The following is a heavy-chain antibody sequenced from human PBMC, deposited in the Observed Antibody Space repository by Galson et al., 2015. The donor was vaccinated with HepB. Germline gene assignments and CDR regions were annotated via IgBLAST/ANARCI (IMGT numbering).Heavy chain of an antibody. CDR1: GYTFVGYY. V-gene: IGHV3-33*03. Sequence: SCKASGYTFVGYYINWVRQAPGKGLEWEAVIWYDGSNKYYADSVKGRFTISRDNAKNSLYLQMNSLRAEDTALYYCAKGNGDPVYYYYGMDVWGQGTTVTVSS. J-gene: IGHJ6*02. CDR3: AKGNGDPVYYYYGMDV. CDR2: IWYDGSNK. D-gene: IGHD4-17*01.